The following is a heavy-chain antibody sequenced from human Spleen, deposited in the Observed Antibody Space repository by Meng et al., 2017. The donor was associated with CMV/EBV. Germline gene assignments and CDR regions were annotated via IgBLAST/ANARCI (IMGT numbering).Heavy chain of an antibody. Sequence: QVQLQESGPGLVKPSGTLSRTCAVTGCSISSNNLWTWVRQVPGKGLEWIGEIYHSGSTNYNPSLKSRVTISVDKFKNQFSLKLGSVTAADTAVYYCARIERRRILKYCGSDCSTTDYWGQGTLVTVSS. J-gene: IGHJ4*02. CDR1: GCSISSNNL. CDR3: ARIERRRILKYCGSDCSTTDY. D-gene: IGHD2-21*02. V-gene: IGHV4-4*02. CDR2: IYHSGST.